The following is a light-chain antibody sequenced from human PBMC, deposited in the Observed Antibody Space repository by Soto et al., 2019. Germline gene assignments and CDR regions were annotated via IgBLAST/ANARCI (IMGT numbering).Light chain of an antibody. V-gene: IGKV3-20*01. CDR3: QQFSSNWPIT. CDR1: QSVTSNS. Sequence: EIVLTQSPGTLSLSPGERGTLSCRASQSVTSNSVAWYQQKPGQAPRLLIYGASSRVAGIPDRFRGAGSGTDFTLTISRLEPEDFAEYYCQQFSSNWPITFGQGTRLEIK. J-gene: IGKJ5*01. CDR2: GAS.